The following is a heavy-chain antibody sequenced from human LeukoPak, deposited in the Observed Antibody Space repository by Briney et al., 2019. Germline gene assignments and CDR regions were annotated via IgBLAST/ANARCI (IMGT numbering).Heavy chain of an antibody. Sequence: ASVKVSCKASGYTFTSYAMHWVRQAPGQRLEWMGWINAGNGDTKYPHNFQGRVSITRDASASTAYLELSSLRSEDTSVYYCAISQAWELPGAFDYWGQGTLVTVSS. J-gene: IGHJ4*02. CDR2: INAGNGDT. D-gene: IGHD1-26*01. CDR3: AISQAWELPGAFDY. V-gene: IGHV1-3*01. CDR1: GYTFTSYA.